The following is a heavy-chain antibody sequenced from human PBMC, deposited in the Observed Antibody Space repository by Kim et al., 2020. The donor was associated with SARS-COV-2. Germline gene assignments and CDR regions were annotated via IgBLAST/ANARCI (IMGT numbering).Heavy chain of an antibody. Sequence: ASVKVSCKASGYTFTGYYMHWVRQAPGQGLEWMGWINPNSGGTNYAQKFQGRVTMTRDTSISTAYMELSRLRSDDTAVYYCARDNGDIVVVPAEPDAFDIWGQGTMVTVSS. CDR2: INPNSGGT. J-gene: IGHJ3*02. D-gene: IGHD2-2*01. CDR3: ARDNGDIVVVPAEPDAFDI. V-gene: IGHV1-2*02. CDR1: GYTFTGYY.